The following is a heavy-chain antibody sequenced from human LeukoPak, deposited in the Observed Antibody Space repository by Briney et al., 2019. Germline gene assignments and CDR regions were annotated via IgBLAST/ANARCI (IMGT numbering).Heavy chain of an antibody. D-gene: IGHD6-6*01. Sequence: SETLSLTCTVSGGSISSYYWSWIRQPPGKGLEWIGYIYYSGSTNYNPPLKSRVTISVDTSKNQFSLKLSSVTAADTAVYYCARPLEYSSSYDFDYWGQGTLVTVSS. J-gene: IGHJ4*02. V-gene: IGHV4-59*12. CDR2: IYYSGST. CDR3: ARPLEYSSSYDFDY. CDR1: GGSISSYY.